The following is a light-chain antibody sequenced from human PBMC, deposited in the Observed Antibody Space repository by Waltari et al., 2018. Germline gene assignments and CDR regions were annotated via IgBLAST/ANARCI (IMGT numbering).Light chain of an antibody. CDR3: QQYGSSP. CDR1: QSVSSSY. V-gene: IGKV3-20*01. CDR2: GAS. Sequence: IVLTQPPGTLSLSPGESANLSCRASQSVSSSYLAWYQQKPGQAPRLLIYGASSRATGIPDRFSGSGSGTDFTLTISRLEPEDFAVYYCQQYGSSPFGPGTKVDIK. J-gene: IGKJ3*01.